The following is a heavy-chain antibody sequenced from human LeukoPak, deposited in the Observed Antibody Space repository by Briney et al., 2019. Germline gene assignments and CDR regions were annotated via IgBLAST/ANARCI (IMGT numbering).Heavy chain of an antibody. D-gene: IGHD3-22*01. CDR3: ARDRPLRYYYDSSGYIDY. V-gene: IGHV3-48*01. J-gene: IGHJ4*02. CDR2: ISSSSSTI. CDR1: GFTFSSYS. Sequence: GGSLRLSCAASGFTFSSYSMNWVRQAPGKGLEWVSYISSSSSTIYYADSVKGRFTISRDNAKNSLYLQLNSLRAEDTAVYYCARDRPLRYYYDSSGYIDYWGQGTLVTVSS.